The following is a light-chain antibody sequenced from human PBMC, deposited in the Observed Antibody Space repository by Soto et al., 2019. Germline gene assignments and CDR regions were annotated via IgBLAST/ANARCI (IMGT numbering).Light chain of an antibody. J-gene: IGKJ1*01. CDR1: QSVSAN. V-gene: IGKV3-15*01. CDR3: QQYKNWPPWT. CDR2: GAS. Sequence: IVMTQAPAPLSLSPGERTTLSRRARQSVSANLAWYQQKPGQAPRLLIYGASTRATGTPARFSGSGSGTEFTLTISSLQSEDSAVYYCQQYKNWPPWTFGQGAKVDIK.